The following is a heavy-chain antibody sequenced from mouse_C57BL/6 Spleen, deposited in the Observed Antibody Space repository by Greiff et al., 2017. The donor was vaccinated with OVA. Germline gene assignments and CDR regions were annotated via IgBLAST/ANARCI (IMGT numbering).Heavy chain of an antibody. J-gene: IGHJ1*03. Sequence: EVQLQQSGPELVKPGASVKISCKASGYTFTDYYMNWVKQSHGKSLEWIGDINPNNGGTSYNQKFKGKATLTVDKSSSTAYMELRSLTSEDSAVYYCARRGRWYFDVWGTGTTVTVSS. CDR2: INPNNGGT. CDR3: ARRGRWYFDV. CDR1: GYTFTDYY. V-gene: IGHV1-26*01.